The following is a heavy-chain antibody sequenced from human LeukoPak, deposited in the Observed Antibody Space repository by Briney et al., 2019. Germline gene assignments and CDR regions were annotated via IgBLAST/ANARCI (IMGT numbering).Heavy chain of an antibody. V-gene: IGHV3-23*01. Sequence: GGSLRLSCAASGFTFSSYAMSWVRQAPGKGLEWVSAISGSGGSTYHADSVKGRFTISRDNSKNTLYLQMNSLRAEDTAVYYCAKEPECGGDCYNEPIDYWGQGTLVTVSS. CDR1: GFTFSSYA. D-gene: IGHD2-21*02. CDR3: AKEPECGGDCYNEPIDY. CDR2: ISGSGGST. J-gene: IGHJ4*02.